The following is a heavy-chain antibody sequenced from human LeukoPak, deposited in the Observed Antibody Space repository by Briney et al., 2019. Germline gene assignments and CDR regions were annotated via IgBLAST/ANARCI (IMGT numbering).Heavy chain of an antibody. D-gene: IGHD3-22*01. CDR1: GFAFSSYG. V-gene: IGHV3-30*19. CDR2: ISFDGRNK. Sequence: GGSLRLSCAASGFAFSSYGMHWVRQAPGKGLEWVAVISFDGRNKYYADSVKGRFTISRDNSKNTLYLQMNSLRAEDTAVYYCARGDDISGYYSLVYWGQGTLVTVSS. CDR3: ARGDDISGYYSLVY. J-gene: IGHJ4*02.